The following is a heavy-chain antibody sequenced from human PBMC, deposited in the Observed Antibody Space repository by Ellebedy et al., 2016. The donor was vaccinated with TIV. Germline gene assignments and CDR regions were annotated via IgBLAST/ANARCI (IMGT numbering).Heavy chain of an antibody. J-gene: IGHJ3*01. CDR3: ARGTFKNSGVTDAFDV. V-gene: IGHV4-59*01. Sequence: MPSETLSLTCSVSGGSITTNFWSWIRHPPGKGLEWLGDIFNNGTTKYNPALMRNVIIEVATSKKQFSLTLTSVTAAETAVYYCARGTFKNSGVTDAFDVWGLGTMVTVSS. CDR1: GGSITTNF. D-gene: IGHD3-3*01. CDR2: IFNNGTT.